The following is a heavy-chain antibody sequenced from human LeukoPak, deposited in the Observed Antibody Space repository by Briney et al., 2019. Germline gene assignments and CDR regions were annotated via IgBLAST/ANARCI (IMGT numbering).Heavy chain of an antibody. CDR1: GFTFSGSA. Sequence: GESLKLSCAASGFTFSGSAMHWVRQASGKGLEWVGRIRSKANSYATAYAASVKGRFTISRDDSKNTAYLQMNSLKTEDTAVYYCTVGYYYDSSGYSAYYYGMDVWGQGTTVTVSS. J-gene: IGHJ6*02. CDR3: TVGYYYDSSGYSAYYYGMDV. CDR2: IRSKANSYAT. V-gene: IGHV3-73*01. D-gene: IGHD3-22*01.